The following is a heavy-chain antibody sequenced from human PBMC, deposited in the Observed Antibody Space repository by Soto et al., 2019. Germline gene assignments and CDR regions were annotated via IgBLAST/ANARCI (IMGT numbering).Heavy chain of an antibody. CDR2: ISYDGSNK. V-gene: IGHV3-30*18. D-gene: IGHD1-26*01. CDR1: GFTFSSYG. Sequence: GGSLRLSCAASGFTFSSYGMHWVRQAPGKGLEWVAVISYDGSNKYYADSVKGRFTISRDNSKNTLYLQMNSLRAEDTAVYYCAKDSMGYYFAYWGQGTLVTVSS. CDR3: AKDSMGYYFAY. J-gene: IGHJ4*02.